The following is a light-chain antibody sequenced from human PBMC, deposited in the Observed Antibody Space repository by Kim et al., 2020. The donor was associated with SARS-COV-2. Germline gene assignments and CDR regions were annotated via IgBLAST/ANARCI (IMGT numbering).Light chain of an antibody. CDR1: SSEGGSYNL. CDR2: EVS. V-gene: IGLV2-23*02. CDR3: CSYAGSSTSVV. J-gene: IGLJ2*01. Sequence: QSITIACTGTSSEGGSYNLVSWYQQHPGKAPKLMIYEVSKRPSGVSNRFSGSKSGNTASLTISGLQAEDEADYYCCSYAGSSTSVVFGGGTQLTVL.